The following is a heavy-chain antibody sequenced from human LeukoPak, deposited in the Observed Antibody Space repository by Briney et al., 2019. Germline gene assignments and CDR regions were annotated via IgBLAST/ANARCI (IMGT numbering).Heavy chain of an antibody. J-gene: IGHJ6*02. CDR1: GGSVSSGSYY. CDR3: ARDVPYYYGSGSYYKTLWYYGMDV. V-gene: IGHV4-61*01. D-gene: IGHD3-10*01. Sequence: PSETLSLTCTVSGGSVSSGSYYWSWIRQPPGKGLEWIGYIYYSGSTNYNPSLKSLVTISVDTSKNQFSLRLRSVTAADTAVYYCARDVPYYYGSGSYYKTLWYYGMDVWGQGTTVTVSS. CDR2: IYYSGST.